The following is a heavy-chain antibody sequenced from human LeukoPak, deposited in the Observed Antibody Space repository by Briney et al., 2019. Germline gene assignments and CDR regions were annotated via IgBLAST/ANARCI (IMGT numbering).Heavy chain of an antibody. D-gene: IGHD3-22*01. Sequence: GGSLRLSCAASGFTFSSYWMHWVRQAPGKGLVWVSRISSDGSSTSYADSVKGRFTISRDNAKNTLYLQMNSLRAEDTAVYYCARSMIFPPDSFDYWGQGTLVTVSS. V-gene: IGHV3-74*01. CDR1: GFTFSSYW. CDR2: ISSDGSST. J-gene: IGHJ4*02. CDR3: ARSMIFPPDSFDY.